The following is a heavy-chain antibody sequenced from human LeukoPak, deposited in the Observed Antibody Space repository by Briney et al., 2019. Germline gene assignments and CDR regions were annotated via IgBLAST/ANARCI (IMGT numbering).Heavy chain of an antibody. CDR2: ISYDGSNE. CDR3: AKGPAPRLGEFSYHALVDY. D-gene: IGHD3-16*02. J-gene: IGHJ4*02. CDR1: GFTFSGYG. V-gene: IGHV3-30*18. Sequence: GGSLRLSCVASGFTFSGYGMHWVRQAPGKGLEWVAFISYDGSNENIADSVKGRFIISRDNSKNTLYLQMNSLRAEDTAVYYCAKGPAPRLGEFSYHALVDYWGQGTLVTVSS.